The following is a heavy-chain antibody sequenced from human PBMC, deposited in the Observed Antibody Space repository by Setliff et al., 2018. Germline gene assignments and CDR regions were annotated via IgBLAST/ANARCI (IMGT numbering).Heavy chain of an antibody. J-gene: IGHJ4*02. CDR3: ARARNKYGAFDY. D-gene: IGHD4-17*01. V-gene: IGHV3-49*04. CDR1: GFTFGDYA. CDR2: IRSKAYGGTT. Sequence: GGSLRLSCTASGFTFGDYAMSWVRQAPGKGLEWVGFIRSKAYGGTTEYAASVKGRFTISRDDSKSIAYLQMNSLKTEDTAVYYCARARNKYGAFDYWGQGTLVTV.